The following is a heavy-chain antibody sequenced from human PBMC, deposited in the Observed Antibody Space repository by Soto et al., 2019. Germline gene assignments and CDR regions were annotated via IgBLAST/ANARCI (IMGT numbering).Heavy chain of an antibody. V-gene: IGHV4-39*01. D-gene: IGHD3-22*01. CDR3: ASEAGYDSSGYYPNYGMDV. Sequence: PXVTLSLTCTVSGGSISSSSYYWGWIRQPPGKGLEWIGSIYYSGSTYYNPSLKSRVTISVDTSKNQFSLKLSSVTAADTAVYYCASEAGYDSSGYYPNYGMDVWGQGTTVTVSS. CDR2: IYYSGST. CDR1: GGSISSSSYY. J-gene: IGHJ6*02.